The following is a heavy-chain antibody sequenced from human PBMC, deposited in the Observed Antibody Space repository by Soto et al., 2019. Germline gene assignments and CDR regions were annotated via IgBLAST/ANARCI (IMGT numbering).Heavy chain of an antibody. CDR2: ISTSSSYI. V-gene: IGHV3-21*01. Sequence: PGGSLTLSCVASGFTFSSYSMNWVRQAPGEGLEWVSSISTSSSYIYYADSVKGRFTISRDNAKNSLYLQMNSLRAEDTAVYYCARDKRQVDYWGQGTLVTVSS. D-gene: IGHD1-1*01. J-gene: IGHJ4*02. CDR3: ARDKRQVDY. CDR1: GFTFSSYS.